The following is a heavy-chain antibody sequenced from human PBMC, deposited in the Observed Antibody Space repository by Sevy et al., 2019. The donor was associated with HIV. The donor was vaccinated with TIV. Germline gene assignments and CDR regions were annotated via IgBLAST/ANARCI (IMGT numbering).Heavy chain of an antibody. Sequence: ASVKASCKASGYTFTSYDINWVRQATGQRLEWMGWMNPNSGNTGYAQKFQGRVTMTRNTSISTAYMELSSLRSEDTAVYFCARGSVYSKEADYWGQGTLVTVSS. CDR1: GYTFTSYD. J-gene: IGHJ4*02. D-gene: IGHD4-4*01. V-gene: IGHV1-8*01. CDR3: ARGSVYSKEADY. CDR2: MNPNSGNT.